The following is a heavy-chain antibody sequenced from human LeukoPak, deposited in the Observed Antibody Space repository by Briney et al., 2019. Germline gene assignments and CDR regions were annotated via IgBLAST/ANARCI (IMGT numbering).Heavy chain of an antibody. CDR1: GFTFSNYA. Sequence: GGSLRLSCAASGFTFSNYAMNWVRQAPGKGLEWVSGIAASGDSTNYADSVKGRFTISRDNPEDTLYLQMNSLRAEDTAVYYCAKGGTGSTDWFDPWGQGALVTVSS. D-gene: IGHD1-7*01. CDR2: IAASGDST. V-gene: IGHV3-23*01. J-gene: IGHJ5*02. CDR3: AKGGTGSTDWFDP.